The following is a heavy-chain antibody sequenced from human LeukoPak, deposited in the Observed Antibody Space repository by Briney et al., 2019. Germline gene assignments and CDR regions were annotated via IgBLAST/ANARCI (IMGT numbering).Heavy chain of an antibody. CDR3: AKVRGTYSSGYFFDY. D-gene: IGHD6-19*01. CDR2: ISWNSGYI. Sequence: GGSLRLSCAASGFTFYDNAMRWVRQAPGKGLEWLSIISWNSGYIGYADSVKGRFTISRDNAKKFLDLQMNSLRAEDTAFYYCAKVRGTYSSGYFFDYWGQGTLVTVSS. CDR1: GFTFYDNA. V-gene: IGHV3-9*01. J-gene: IGHJ4*02.